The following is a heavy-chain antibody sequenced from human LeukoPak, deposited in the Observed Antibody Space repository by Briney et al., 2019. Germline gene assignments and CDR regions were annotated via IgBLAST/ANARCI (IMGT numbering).Heavy chain of an antibody. J-gene: IGHJ5*02. CDR2: INARGDT. Sequence: SETLSLTCAVYGWSFNDYYWDWIRQPPGKGLEWVGEINARGDTNFNPSLKSRVTISVDTSKSQFSLTLTSMIAADTAVYYCARGQVPAARGYNWFDPWGQGTLVTVSS. V-gene: IGHV4-34*01. CDR3: ARGQVPAARGYNWFDP. D-gene: IGHD2-2*01. CDR1: GWSFNDYY.